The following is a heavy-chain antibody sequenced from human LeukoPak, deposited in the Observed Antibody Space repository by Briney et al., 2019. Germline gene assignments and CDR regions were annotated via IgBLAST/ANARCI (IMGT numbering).Heavy chain of an antibody. J-gene: IGHJ4*02. CDR2: IHYSGST. Sequence: SETLSLTCTVSGGSISGYYWSWIRQPPGKGLEWIGSIHYSGSTNYNPSLKSRVTMSVDTSTNQLSLKLSSVTAADTAVYYCAREVEMARQFDYWGQGTLVTVSS. CDR1: GGSISGYY. CDR3: AREVEMARQFDY. V-gene: IGHV4-59*12. D-gene: IGHD5-24*01.